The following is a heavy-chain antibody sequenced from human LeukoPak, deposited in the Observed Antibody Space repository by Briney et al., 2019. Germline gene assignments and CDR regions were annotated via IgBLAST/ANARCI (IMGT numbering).Heavy chain of an antibody. CDR2: IYTSGST. Sequence: PSETLSLTCTVSGGSISSYYWSWIRQPARKGLEWIGRIYTSGSTNYNPSLKSRVTMSVDTSKNQFSLKLSSVTAADTAVYYCARGVLRYFARWFDPWGQGTLVTVSS. D-gene: IGHD3-9*01. V-gene: IGHV4-4*07. CDR1: GGSISSYY. J-gene: IGHJ5*02. CDR3: ARGVLRYFARWFDP.